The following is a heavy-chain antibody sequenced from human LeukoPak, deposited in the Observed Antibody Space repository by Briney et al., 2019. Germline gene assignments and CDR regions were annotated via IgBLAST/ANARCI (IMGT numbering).Heavy chain of an antibody. D-gene: IGHD3-16*01. CDR2: ILYSGTT. J-gene: IGHJ4*02. CDR3: AGGVDSRKMGY. Sequence: PSQTLSLTCAVSGGSISSGGFYWSWIRQHPGAGLEWIGYILYSGTTSYNPSLKSRVAISLDTSKNQFSLTLTSVTVADTAIYYCAGGVDSRKMGYCGQGTLVNVSS. CDR1: GGSISSGGFY. V-gene: IGHV4-31*11.